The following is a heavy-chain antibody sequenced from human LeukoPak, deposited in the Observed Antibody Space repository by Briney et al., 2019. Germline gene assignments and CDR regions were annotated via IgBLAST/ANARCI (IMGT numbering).Heavy chain of an antibody. D-gene: IGHD6-13*01. CDR3: ARESLHSSSWYWFDP. J-gene: IGHJ5*02. V-gene: IGHV3-21*01. CDR2: ISSSSSYI. Sequence: GGSLRLSCAASGFTFSSYSMNWVRQAPGKGLEWVSSISSSSSYIYCADSVKGRFTISRDNAKNSLYLQMNSLRAEDTAVYYCARESLHSSSWYWFDPWGQGTLVTVSS. CDR1: GFTFSSYS.